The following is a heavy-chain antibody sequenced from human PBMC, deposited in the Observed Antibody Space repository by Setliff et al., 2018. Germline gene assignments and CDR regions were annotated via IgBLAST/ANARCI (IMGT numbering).Heavy chain of an antibody. Sequence: SETLSLTCNVSGVSISSYYWSWIRQPPGKGLECIGYIQKSGSANYNPSLMSRVTISVDTSRNQFSLKLRSVTAADTAVYYCASMSSFGSGGYDSAMVIWGQGTMVTVSS. CDR1: GVSISSYY. CDR2: IQKSGSA. J-gene: IGHJ3*02. D-gene: IGHD5-12*01. V-gene: IGHV4-59*01. CDR3: ASMSSFGSGGYDSAMVI.